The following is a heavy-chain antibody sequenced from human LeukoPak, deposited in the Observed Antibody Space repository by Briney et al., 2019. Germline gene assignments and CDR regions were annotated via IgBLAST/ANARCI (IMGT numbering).Heavy chain of an antibody. CDR2: ISSSSSYI. V-gene: IGHV3-21*01. J-gene: IGHJ6*02. CDR3: ARDRANYYYYGMDV. CDR1: GFTFSSYS. D-gene: IGHD5-24*01. Sequence: PGGSLRLSCAASGFTFSSYSVNWVRQAPGKGLEWVSSISSSSSYIYYADSVKGRFTISRDNAKNSLYLQMNSLRAEDTAVYYCARDRANYYYYGMDVWGQGTTVTVSS.